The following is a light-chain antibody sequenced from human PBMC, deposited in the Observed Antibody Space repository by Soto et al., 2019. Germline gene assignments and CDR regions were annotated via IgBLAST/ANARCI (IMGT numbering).Light chain of an antibody. V-gene: IGKV1-6*01. CDR2: AAS. CDR3: LQDYSYPRT. Sequence: AIRMTQSPSSLSASVEDRVTITCRASQGIKNDLGWYQQKPGEAPKLLIYAASDLQSGVPSRFRGSGSGTDFTLTISSLQPEDFATYFCLQDYSYPRTFGQGTKLEIK. J-gene: IGKJ2*01. CDR1: QGIKND.